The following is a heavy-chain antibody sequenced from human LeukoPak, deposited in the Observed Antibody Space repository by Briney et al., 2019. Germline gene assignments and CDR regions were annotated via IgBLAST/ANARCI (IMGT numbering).Heavy chain of an antibody. CDR3: ARFSCSSTSCYNYFDY. J-gene: IGHJ4*02. V-gene: IGHV3-21*01. Sequence: GGSLRLSCAASGFTFSSHSMNWVRQAPGEGLEWVSSISSSSSYIYYADSVKGRFTISRDNAKNSLYMQMNSLRAEDTAVYYCARFSCSSTSCYNYFDYWGQGTLVTVSS. CDR1: GFTFSSHS. D-gene: IGHD2-2*02. CDR2: ISSSSSYI.